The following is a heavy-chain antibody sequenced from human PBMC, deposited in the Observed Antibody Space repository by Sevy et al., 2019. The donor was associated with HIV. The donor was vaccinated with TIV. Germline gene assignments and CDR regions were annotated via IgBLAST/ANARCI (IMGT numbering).Heavy chain of an antibody. CDR3: ARAVEDYSDSSAWDWYFDL. D-gene: IGHD3-22*01. CDR1: GFPFSNYA. CDR2: LIGGGSRT. Sequence: GGSLRLSCAASGFPFSNYAMSWIRQAPGKGLEWVSTLIGGGSRTYYADSVTGRFTISRDNSKNTLSLQMNSLSAEDTAVYYCARAVEDYSDSSAWDWYFDLWGRGTLVTVSS. V-gene: IGHV3-23*01. J-gene: IGHJ2*01.